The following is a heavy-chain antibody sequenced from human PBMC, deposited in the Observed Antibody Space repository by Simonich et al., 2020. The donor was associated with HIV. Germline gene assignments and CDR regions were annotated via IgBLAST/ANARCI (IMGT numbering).Heavy chain of an antibody. J-gene: IGHJ4*02. CDR1: GGACSGHY. CDR2: INHSGST. CDR3: ARGFYQRLYYFDY. V-gene: IGHV4-34*01. Sequence: QVQLQQWGAGLLKPSETLSLTCAVHGGACSGHYWSWIRQPPGKGLEWIGEINHSGSTNYHPSLKSRVTISVDTAKNQFSLKLSSVTAADTAVYYCARGFYQRLYYFDYWGQGTLVTVSS. D-gene: IGHD2-2*01.